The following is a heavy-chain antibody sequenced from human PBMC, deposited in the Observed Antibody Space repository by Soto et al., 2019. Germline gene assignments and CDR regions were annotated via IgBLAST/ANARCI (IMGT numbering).Heavy chain of an antibody. V-gene: IGHV4-38-2*02. J-gene: IGHJ4*02. CDR1: GYSISSGYY. Sequence: SETLSLTYAVSGYSISSGYYWGWIRQPPGKGLEWIGSIYHSGSTYYNPSLKSRVTISVDTSKNQFSLKLSSVTAADTAVYYCARDGGWLQSYYFDYWGQGTLVTVS. CDR3: ARDGGWLQSYYFDY. D-gene: IGHD3-16*01. CDR2: IYHSGST.